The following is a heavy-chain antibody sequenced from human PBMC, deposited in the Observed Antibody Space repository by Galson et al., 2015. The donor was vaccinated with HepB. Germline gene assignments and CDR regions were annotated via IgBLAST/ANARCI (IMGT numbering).Heavy chain of an antibody. CDR3: ARDASSYYYDSSGYLDY. CDR1: GYTFTSYA. J-gene: IGHJ4*02. Sequence: SVKVSCKASGYTFTSYAMHWVRQAPGQRLEWMGWINAGNGNTKYSQKFQGRVTITRDTSASTAYMELSSLRSEDTAVYYCARDASSYYYDSSGYLDYWGQGTLVTVSS. D-gene: IGHD3-22*01. CDR2: INAGNGNT. V-gene: IGHV1-3*01.